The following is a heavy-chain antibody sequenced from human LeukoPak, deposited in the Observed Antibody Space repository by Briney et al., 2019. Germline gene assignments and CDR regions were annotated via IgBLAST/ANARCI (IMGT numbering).Heavy chain of an antibody. Sequence: GGSLRLSCAASGFTFSSYAMSWVRQAPGKGLEWVSAISGSGGSTYYADSVKGRFTISRDNSKNTLYLQMNSLRAEDTAVYYCVTYSLAVAGADHWGQGTLVTVSS. D-gene: IGHD6-19*01. V-gene: IGHV3-23*01. CDR3: VTYSLAVAGADH. CDR2: ISGSGGST. J-gene: IGHJ5*02. CDR1: GFTFSSYA.